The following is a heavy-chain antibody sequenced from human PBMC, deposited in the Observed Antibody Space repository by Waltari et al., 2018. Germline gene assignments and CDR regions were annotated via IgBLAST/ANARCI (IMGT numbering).Heavy chain of an antibody. D-gene: IGHD6-13*01. J-gene: IGHJ4*02. Sequence: QVQLQESGPGLVKPSQTLSLTCTVSGGSIGSGGYYWSWIRQHPGKGLEWIGYIYHSGSTYYNPSLKSRVTISVDRSKNQFSLKLSSVTAADTAVYYCARGIAAAAPDYWGQGTLVTVSS. CDR2: IYHSGST. CDR1: GGSIGSGGYY. CDR3: ARGIAAAAPDY. V-gene: IGHV4-31*03.